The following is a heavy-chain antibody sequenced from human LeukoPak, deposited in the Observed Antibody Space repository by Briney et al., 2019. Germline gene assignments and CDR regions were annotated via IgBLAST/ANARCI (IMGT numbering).Heavy chain of an antibody. CDR2: INSGGSKT. J-gene: IGHJ3*02. Sequence: GGSLRLSCAASGFTFTNYWMYWVRDAPGKGLVWVSRINSGGSKTNYADSVNGRFTISRDNAKNTLYLQMNSLRAEDTAMYYCARPIRGYDGFDIWGQGTIVTVSS. CDR1: GFTFTNYW. CDR3: ARPIRGYDGFDI. D-gene: IGHD5-12*01. V-gene: IGHV3-74*01.